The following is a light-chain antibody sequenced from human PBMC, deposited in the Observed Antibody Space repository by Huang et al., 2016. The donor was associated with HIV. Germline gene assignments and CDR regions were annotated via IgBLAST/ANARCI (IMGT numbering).Light chain of an antibody. V-gene: IGKV2-28*01. J-gene: IGKJ4*01. Sequence: DIVMTQSPLSLPVTPGEPASISCRSSQSLLHSNGINYLDWYLQKPGQSPQLLIYLGSNRASGVTDRFSGSGSGTDFTLKISRVEAEDVGVYYCMQALQGLTFGGGTKVEIK. CDR3: MQALQGLT. CDR1: QSLLHSNGINY. CDR2: LGS.